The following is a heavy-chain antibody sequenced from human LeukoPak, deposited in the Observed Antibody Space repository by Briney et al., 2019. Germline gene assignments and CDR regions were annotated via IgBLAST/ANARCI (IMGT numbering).Heavy chain of an antibody. CDR2: ISDDGSRT. D-gene: IGHD6-13*01. CDR3: ARDVAAAGNDNWFDP. V-gene: IGHV3-30-3*01. J-gene: IGHJ5*02. Sequence: PGRSLRLSCAASGFTFSTYAVHWVRQAPGKGLEWVAIISDDGSRTYYSNSVKGRFTISRDNSRNTLYLQMNSLRPEDTAVYYCARDVAAAGNDNWFDPWGQGTLVTVSS. CDR1: GFTFSTYA.